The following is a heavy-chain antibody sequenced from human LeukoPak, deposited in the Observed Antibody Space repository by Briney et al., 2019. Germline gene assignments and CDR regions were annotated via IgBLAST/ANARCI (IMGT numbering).Heavy chain of an antibody. D-gene: IGHD4-23*01. CDR2: IWYDGSNK. CDR1: GFTFSSYA. J-gene: IGHJ4*02. V-gene: IGHV3-33*08. CDR3: ARVPDYGGNVPFDY. Sequence: PGGSLRLSCAASGFTFSSYAMPWVRQAPGKGLEWVAVIWYDGSNKYYADSVKGRFTISRDNSKNTLYLQMNSLRAEDTAVYYCARVPDYGGNVPFDYWGQGTLVTVSS.